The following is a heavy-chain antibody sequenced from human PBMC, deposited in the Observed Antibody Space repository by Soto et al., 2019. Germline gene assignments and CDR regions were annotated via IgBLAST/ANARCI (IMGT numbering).Heavy chain of an antibody. J-gene: IGHJ5*02. CDR3: AKDLYGAGWYNYCAP. CDR2: ISHDGGVK. CDR1: GFTFSTTG. V-gene: IGHV3-30*18. D-gene: IGHD6-19*01. Sequence: QVHLVESGGGVVQPGRSLRLSCAASGFTFSTTGMHWVRQAPGKGLEWVAMISHDGGVKHYTDSVKGRFTISRDTSNNTVYLQMTSLRPEDTAMYHCAKDLYGAGWYNYCAPWGQGTLVTVSS.